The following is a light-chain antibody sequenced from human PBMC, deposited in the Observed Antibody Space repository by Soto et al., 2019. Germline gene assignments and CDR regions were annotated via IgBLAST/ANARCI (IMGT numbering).Light chain of an antibody. V-gene: IGLV1-44*01. J-gene: IGLJ1*01. Sequence: QSVLTQPPSASGTPGQRVTISCSGGSSNIGINSVSWYQQLPGTAPKLLIYSNNQRPSGVPDRFSGSKSGTSASLAISGLQSGAEADYYCVAWNASLNGYVFGTGTKVTVL. CDR1: SSNIGINS. CDR3: VAWNASLNGYV. CDR2: SNN.